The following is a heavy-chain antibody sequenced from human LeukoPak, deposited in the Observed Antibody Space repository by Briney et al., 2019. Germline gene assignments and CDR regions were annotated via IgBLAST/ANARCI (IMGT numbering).Heavy chain of an antibody. CDR1: GFTFTSSA. D-gene: IGHD3-3*01. J-gene: IGHJ4*02. V-gene: IGHV1-58*02. Sequence: GTSVKVSCKASGFTFTSSAMQWVRQARGQRLEWIGWIVVGSGNTNYAQKFQDRVTITTDESTSTAYMELSSLRSEDTAVYYCARDNRKGYDFWSGYHFDYWGQGTLVTVSP. CDR2: IVVGSGNT. CDR3: ARDNRKGYDFWSGYHFDY.